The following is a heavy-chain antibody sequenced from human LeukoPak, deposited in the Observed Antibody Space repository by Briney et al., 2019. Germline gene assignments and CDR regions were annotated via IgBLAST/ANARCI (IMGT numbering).Heavy chain of an antibody. J-gene: IGHJ4*02. CDR1: GFTFSSYA. CDR2: ISYDGSNK. CDR3: ARDYYDSSGPFDY. Sequence: GGSLRLSCAASGFTFSSYAMHWVRQAPGKGLEWVAVISYDGSNKYYADSVKGRFTISRDNSRNTLYLQMNSLRAEDTAVYYCARDYYDSSGPFDYWGQGTLVTVSS. V-gene: IGHV3-30-3*01. D-gene: IGHD3-22*01.